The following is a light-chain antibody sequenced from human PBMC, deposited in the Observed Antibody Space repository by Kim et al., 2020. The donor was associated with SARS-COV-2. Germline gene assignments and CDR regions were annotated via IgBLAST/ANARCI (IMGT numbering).Light chain of an antibody. CDR2: EVS. Sequence: GQEVTISCTGTRSDIGGYNYVAWYQQHPGKAPKLMIYEVSKRPSGVPDRFSGSKSGNTASLTVSGLQAEDEADYYCSSYAGSNNLVFGGGTQLTVL. V-gene: IGLV2-8*01. CDR1: RSDIGGYNY. CDR3: SSYAGSNNLV. J-gene: IGLJ2*01.